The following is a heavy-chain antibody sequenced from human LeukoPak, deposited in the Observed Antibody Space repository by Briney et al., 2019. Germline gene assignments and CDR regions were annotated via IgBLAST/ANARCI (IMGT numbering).Heavy chain of an antibody. J-gene: IGHJ6*03. CDR3: ARIRFGESYAPKSYYYYYMDV. Sequence: PGGSLRLSCAASGFTLSSYWMSWVRQAPGKGLEWVANIKQDGSEKYYVDSVKGRFTISRDNAKNSLYLQMNRLRVEDTAVYYCARIRFGESYAPKSYYYYYMDVWGKGTTVTVSS. CDR1: GFTLSSYW. D-gene: IGHD3-10*01. V-gene: IGHV3-7*01. CDR2: IKQDGSEK.